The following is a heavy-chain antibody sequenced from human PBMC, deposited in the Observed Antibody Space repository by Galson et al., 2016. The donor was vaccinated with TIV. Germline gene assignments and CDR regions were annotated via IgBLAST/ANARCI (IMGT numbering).Heavy chain of an antibody. CDR1: GFTFSIFA. J-gene: IGHJ6*02. V-gene: IGHV3-23*01. D-gene: IGHD3-22*01. CDR3: TKVPSSGFSYYYGLDV. CDR2: ISGGGGST. Sequence: SLRLSCAASGFTFSIFAMTWVRQAPGMGLEWVSAISGGGGSTYYADSVKGRFTISRDNSKNSLFLQMNSRMPEDTAVFYCTKVPSSGFSYYYGLDVWGQGTTGTVSS.